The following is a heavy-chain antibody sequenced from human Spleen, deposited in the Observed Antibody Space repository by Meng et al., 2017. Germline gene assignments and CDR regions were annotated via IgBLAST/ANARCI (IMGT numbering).Heavy chain of an antibody. Sequence: SETLSLTCAVYGGSFSGYYWSWIRQPPGKGLEWIGEINHSGSTNYNPSLKSRVTISVDTSKNQFSLKLSSVTAADTAVYYCASQYHYDGSDFTSYLQQWGQGTLVTVSS. V-gene: IGHV4-34*01. CDR2: INHSGST. CDR1: GGSFSGYY. J-gene: IGHJ1*01. D-gene: IGHD3-22*01. CDR3: ASQYHYDGSDFTSYLQQ.